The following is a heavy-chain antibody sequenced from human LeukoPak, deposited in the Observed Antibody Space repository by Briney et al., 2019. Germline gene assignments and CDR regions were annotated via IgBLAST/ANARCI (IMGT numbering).Heavy chain of an antibody. CDR1: GFTFSSYG. V-gene: IGHV3-30*02. CDR3: STITAAGYIDY. J-gene: IGHJ4*02. D-gene: IGHD6-13*01. CDR2: IRYDGNNK. Sequence: PGGSLRLSCAASGFTFSSYGMHWVRQAPGKGLEWVAFIRYDGNNKYYADSVKGRFTISRDNSKNTLYLQMNSLKIEDTAVYYCSTITAAGYIDYWGQGTLVTVSS.